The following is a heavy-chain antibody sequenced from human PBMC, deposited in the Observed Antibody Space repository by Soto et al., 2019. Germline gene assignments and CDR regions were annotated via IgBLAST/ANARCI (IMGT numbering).Heavy chain of an antibody. CDR3: AAETYCSSTSCSNRYYYYGMDV. D-gene: IGHD2-2*01. V-gene: IGHV1-58*01. CDR2: IVVGSGNT. Sequence: QMQLVQSGPEVKKPGTSVKVSFKASGFTFTSSAVQWVRQARGQRLEWIGWIVVGSGNTNYAQKFQERVTITRDMSTSTAYMELSSLRSEDTAVYYCAAETYCSSTSCSNRYYYYGMDVWGQGTTVTVSS. CDR1: GFTFTSSA. J-gene: IGHJ6*02.